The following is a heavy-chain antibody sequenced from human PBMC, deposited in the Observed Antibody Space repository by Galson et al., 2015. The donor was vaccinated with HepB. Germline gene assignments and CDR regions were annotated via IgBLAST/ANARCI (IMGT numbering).Heavy chain of an antibody. Sequence: SLRLSCAASGFTFSDYYMSWIRQAPGKGLEWVSYISSSGSTIYYADSVKGRFTISRDNAKNSLYLQMNSLRAEDTAVYYCAREWEYSSGWYYYGMDVWGQGTTVTVSS. D-gene: IGHD6-19*01. CDR2: ISSSGSTI. CDR3: AREWEYSSGWYYYGMDV. V-gene: IGHV3-11*01. J-gene: IGHJ6*02. CDR1: GFTFSDYY.